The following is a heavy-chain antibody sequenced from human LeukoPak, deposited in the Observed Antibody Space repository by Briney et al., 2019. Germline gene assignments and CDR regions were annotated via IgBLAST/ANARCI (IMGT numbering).Heavy chain of an antibody. CDR1: GFTFSDYS. CDR2: ISSSSSYI. Sequence: GGSLRLSCAASGFTFSDYSMNWVRQAPGKGLQWVSSISSSSSYIYYADSVKGRFTISRDNAKNSLYLQMSSLRADDTAVYYCAKRGYSSDWYIDYWGQGPLVTVSS. CDR3: AKRGYSSDWYIDY. J-gene: IGHJ4*02. V-gene: IGHV3-21*01. D-gene: IGHD6-19*01.